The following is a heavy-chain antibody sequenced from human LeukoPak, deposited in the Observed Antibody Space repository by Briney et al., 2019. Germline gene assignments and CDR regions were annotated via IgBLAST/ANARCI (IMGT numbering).Heavy chain of an antibody. D-gene: IGHD2-2*01. V-gene: IGHV1-8*02. CDR3: ARLVGCGSTNCYSPDNWFDP. Sequence: ASVKVSCKASGYPFTSYGINWVRQATGQGLEWMGWINPNSGSTDSAQKFQGRVTMTANTSIGTAYMELNNLRSEDTAVYYCARLVGCGSTNCYSPDNWFDPWGQGTLVTVSS. CDR1: GYPFTSYG. CDR2: INPNSGST. J-gene: IGHJ5*02.